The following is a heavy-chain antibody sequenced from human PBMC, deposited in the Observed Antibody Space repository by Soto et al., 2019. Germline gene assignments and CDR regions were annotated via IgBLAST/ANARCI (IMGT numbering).Heavy chain of an antibody. CDR1: GGSVSSGSYY. CDR3: AREVEQQLGWFDP. V-gene: IGHV4-61*01. CDR2: IYYSGST. Sequence: SETLSLTCTVSGGSVSSGSYYWSWIRQPPGKGLEWIGYIYYSGSTNYNPSLKSRVTISVDTSKNQFSLKLSSVTAADTAVYYCAREVEQQLGWFDPWGQGTLVTVSS. D-gene: IGHD6-13*01. J-gene: IGHJ5*02.